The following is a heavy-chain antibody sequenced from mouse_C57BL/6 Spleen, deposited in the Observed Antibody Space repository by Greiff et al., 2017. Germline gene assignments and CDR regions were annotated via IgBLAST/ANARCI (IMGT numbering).Heavy chain of an antibody. CDR2: ISYDGSN. J-gene: IGHJ1*03. CDR1: GYSITSGYY. Sequence: EVKLQESGPGLVKPSQSLSLTCSVTGYSITSGYYWNWIRQFPGNKLEWMGYISYDGSNNYNPSLKNRISITRDTSKNQFFLTLNSVTTEDTATYYCARGAPLYHYGGYFDVWGTGTTVTVSS. V-gene: IGHV3-6*01. CDR3: ARGAPLYHYGGYFDV. D-gene: IGHD1-1*01.